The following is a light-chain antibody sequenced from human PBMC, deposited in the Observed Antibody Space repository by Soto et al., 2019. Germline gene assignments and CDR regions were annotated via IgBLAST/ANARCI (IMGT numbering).Light chain of an antibody. CDR3: QQLNSYLGIT. V-gene: IGKV1-9*01. CDR2: AAS. CDR1: QGISSY. Sequence: VQMTQSPSILSASVGDRVTITCRASQGISSYLAWYQQKPGKAPKLLIYAASTLQSGVPSRFSGSGSGTEFTLTISSLQPEDFATYYCQQLNSYLGITFGQGTRLEI. J-gene: IGKJ5*01.